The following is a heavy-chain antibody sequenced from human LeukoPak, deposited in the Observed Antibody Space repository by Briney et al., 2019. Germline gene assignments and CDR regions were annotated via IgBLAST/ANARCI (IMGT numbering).Heavy chain of an antibody. CDR2: ISSSGSTI. Sequence: GGSLRLSCAASGFTFSDYYMSWIRQAPGKGLEWGSYISSSGSTIYYADSVKGRFTISRDNAKNSLYLQMNSLRAEDTAVYYCARVESWEHSGSSQDAIDIWGQGTMVTVSS. CDR3: ARVESWEHSGSSQDAIDI. D-gene: IGHD1-26*01. V-gene: IGHV3-11*01. J-gene: IGHJ3*02. CDR1: GFTFSDYY.